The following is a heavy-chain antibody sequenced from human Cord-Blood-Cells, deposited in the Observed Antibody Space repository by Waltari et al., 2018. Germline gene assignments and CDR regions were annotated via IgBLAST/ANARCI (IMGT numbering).Heavy chain of an antibody. V-gene: IGHV4-38-2*01. J-gene: IGHJ4*02. CDR3: ARTSGRSDY. D-gene: IGHD1-26*01. Sequence: QVQLQESGPGLVKPSETLSLTCAVSGYSISSGYYWGWIRQPPGKGLEWIGSIYHSGRTYYNPSLKSRVTISVDTSKNQFSLKLSSVTAADTAVYYCARTSGRSDYWGQGTLVTVSS. CDR1: GYSISSGYY. CDR2: IYHSGRT.